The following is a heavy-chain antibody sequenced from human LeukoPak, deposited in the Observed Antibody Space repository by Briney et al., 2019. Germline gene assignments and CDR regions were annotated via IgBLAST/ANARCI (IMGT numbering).Heavy chain of an antibody. J-gene: IGHJ4*02. CDR1: GYSFTGYY. CDR2: INPNSGGT. CDR3: ARSPGPVYFDWLPRVDYFDY. D-gene: IGHD3-9*01. V-gene: IGHV1-2*06. Sequence: GASVKVSCKGSGYSFTGYYMHWVRQAPGQGLEWMGRINPNSGGTNYAQKFQGRVTMTRDTSIRTAYMELSRLRSDDTAVYYCARSPGPVYFDWLPRVDYFDYWGQGTLVTVSS.